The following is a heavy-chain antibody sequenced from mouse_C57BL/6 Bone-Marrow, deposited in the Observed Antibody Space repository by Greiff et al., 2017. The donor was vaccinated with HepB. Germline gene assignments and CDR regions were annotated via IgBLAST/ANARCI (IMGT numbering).Heavy chain of an antibody. J-gene: IGHJ4*01. Sequence: QVQLQQPGAELVKPGASVKMSCKASGYTFTSYWITWVKQRPGQGLEWIGDIYPGSGSTNYNEKFKSKATLTVDTSSSTAYMQLSSLTSEDSAVYYCARTHRGYDMMDYWGQGTSVTVSS. D-gene: IGHD2-3*01. V-gene: IGHV1-55*01. CDR3: ARTHRGYDMMDY. CDR1: GYTFTSYW. CDR2: IYPGSGST.